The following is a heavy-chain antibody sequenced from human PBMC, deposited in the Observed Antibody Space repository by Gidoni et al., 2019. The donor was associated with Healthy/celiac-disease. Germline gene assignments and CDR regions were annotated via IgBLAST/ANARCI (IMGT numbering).Heavy chain of an antibody. CDR1: GFTFDDYT. CDR3: AKDIDSGGRSYYFDY. J-gene: IGHJ4*02. D-gene: IGHD2-15*01. Sequence: EVQLVESGGVVVQPGGSLRLSCAASGFTFDDYTMHWVRQAPGKGLEWVSLISGDGGSTYYADSVKGRFTISRDNSKNSLYLQMNSLRTEDTALYYCAKDIDSGGRSYYFDYWGQGTLVTVSS. CDR2: ISGDGGST. V-gene: IGHV3-43*01.